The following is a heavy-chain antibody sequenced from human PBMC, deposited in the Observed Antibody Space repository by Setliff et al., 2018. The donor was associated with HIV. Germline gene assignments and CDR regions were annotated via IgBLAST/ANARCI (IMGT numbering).Heavy chain of an antibody. Sequence: PSETLSLTCAVYGGSLSGYYWTWIRQPPGKGLEWIGEINHSGSTNYNPSLKSRVTISIDTSKNQFSLKLSSVTAADPAMYYCARGRMATVLIRNWIDPWGQGSLVTVSS. CDR2: INHSGST. V-gene: IGHV4-34*01. CDR1: GGSLSGYY. CDR3: ARGRMATVLIRNWIDP. D-gene: IGHD4-4*01. J-gene: IGHJ5*02.